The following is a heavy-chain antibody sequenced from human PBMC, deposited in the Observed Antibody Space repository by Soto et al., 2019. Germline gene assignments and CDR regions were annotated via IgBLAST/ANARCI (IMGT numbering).Heavy chain of an antibody. CDR3: VRGSAAGELDY. CDR2: INYSGST. CDR1: GGSFSGYY. D-gene: IGHD6-25*01. V-gene: IGHV4-34*01. J-gene: IGHJ4*02. Sequence: SETLSLTCAVYGGSFSGYYWSWIRQPPGKGLEWIGEINYSGSTNYNPSLKSRVSISVDTSKNQFSLKLSSVTAADTAVHYCVRGSAAGELDYWGQGTLVTVSS.